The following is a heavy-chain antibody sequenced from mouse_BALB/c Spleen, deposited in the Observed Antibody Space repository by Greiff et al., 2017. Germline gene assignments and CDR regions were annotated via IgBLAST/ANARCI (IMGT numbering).Heavy chain of an antibody. CDR3: ARYYGSSYTWFAY. CDR2: IYPGGGYT. CDR1: GYTFTNYW. J-gene: IGHJ3*01. Sequence: VQLQQSGAELVRPGTSVKISCKASGYTFTNYWLGWVKQRPGHGLEWIGDIYPGGGYTNYNEKFKGKATLTADTSSSTAYMQLSSLTSEDSAVYFCARYYGSSYTWFAYWGQGTLVTVSA. V-gene: IGHV1-63*02. D-gene: IGHD1-1*01.